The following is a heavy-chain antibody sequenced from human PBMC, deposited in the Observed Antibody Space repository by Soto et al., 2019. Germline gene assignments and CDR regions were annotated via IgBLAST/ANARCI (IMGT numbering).Heavy chain of an antibody. V-gene: IGHV1-69*13. CDR3: ARDRTYSYDSSGYLYYYYGMDV. D-gene: IGHD3-22*01. CDR1: GGTFSSYA. J-gene: IGHJ6*02. CDR2: IIPIFGTA. Sequence: SVKVSCKASGGTFSSYAISWVRQAPGQGLEWMGGIIPIFGTANYAQKFQGRVTITADESTSTAYMELSSLRSEDTAVYYCARDRTYSYDSSGYLYYYYGMDVWG.